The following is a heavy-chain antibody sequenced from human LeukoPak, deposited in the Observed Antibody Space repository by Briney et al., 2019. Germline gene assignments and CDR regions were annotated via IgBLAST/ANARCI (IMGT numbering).Heavy chain of an antibody. J-gene: IGHJ4*02. Sequence: GSLRLSCAASGFSFSSYAVSWVRQAPGRGPEWVSGISDGGSRTYYADSVKGRFTISRDDSKNTLYLQMNSLRAEDTAVYYCAKVQLGIGVDYWGQGTLVTVSS. V-gene: IGHV3-23*01. D-gene: IGHD7-27*01. CDR3: AKVQLGIGVDY. CDR2: ISDGGSRT. CDR1: GFSFSSYA.